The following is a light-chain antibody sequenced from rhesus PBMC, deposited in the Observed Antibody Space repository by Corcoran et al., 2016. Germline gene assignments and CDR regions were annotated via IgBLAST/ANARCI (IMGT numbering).Light chain of an antibody. CDR1: QSVSSR. J-gene: IGKJ2*01. CDR3: QQGSNWSHS. V-gene: IGKV3-17*02. CDR2: GAS. Sequence: EIVMTQSPATLSLSPGERATLSCRASQSVSSRLAWYQQKHGQATRLLIYGASSRVHGIPDRFSGSGYGTDFPLTISRLEPEDFEVYFSQQGSNWSHSFGQGTKVEIE.